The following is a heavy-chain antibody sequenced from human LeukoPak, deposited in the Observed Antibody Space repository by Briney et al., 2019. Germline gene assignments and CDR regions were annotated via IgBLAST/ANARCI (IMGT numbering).Heavy chain of an antibody. D-gene: IGHD2-15*01. J-gene: IGHJ4*02. CDR1: GGSFSGYY. CDR2: INHSGST. Sequence: SETLSLTCAVYGGSFSGYYWSWLRQPPGKGLEWIGEINHSGSTNYNPSLKSRVTISVDTSKNQFSLKLSSVTAADTAVYYCARAVGRYCSGGSCPFDYWGQGTLVTVSS. V-gene: IGHV4-34*01. CDR3: ARAVGRYCSGGSCPFDY.